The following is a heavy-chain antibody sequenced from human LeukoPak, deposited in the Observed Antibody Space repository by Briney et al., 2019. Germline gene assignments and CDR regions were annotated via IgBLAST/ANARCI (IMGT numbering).Heavy chain of an antibody. D-gene: IGHD1-1*01. Sequence: GESLKISCKGSGYRFTTYWIAWVRQMPGKGLEWMGIIYPGGSDTRYSPSFQGQVTISADKSISTAYLQWSSLKASDTTMYYCARLRVAGLASTGPDYWGQGTPVTVSS. V-gene: IGHV5-51*01. CDR2: IYPGGSDT. CDR1: GYRFTTYW. CDR3: ARLRVAGLASTGPDY. J-gene: IGHJ4*02.